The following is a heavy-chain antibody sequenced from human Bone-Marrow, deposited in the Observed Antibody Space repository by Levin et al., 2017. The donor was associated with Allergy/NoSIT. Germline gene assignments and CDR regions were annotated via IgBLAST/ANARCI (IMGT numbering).Heavy chain of an antibody. CDR1: SGSISSQY. V-gene: IGHV4-59*08. Sequence: PGGSLRLSCTVSSGSISSQYWSWIRQPPGKGLEWIGYINYSGRTNYNPSLKRRVNISADTSKNQFSLKLSSVTAADTAVYYCASQTLGAPVFDIWGQGTMVTVSS. J-gene: IGHJ3*02. D-gene: IGHD3-16*01. CDR3: ASQTLGAPVFDI. CDR2: INYSGRT.